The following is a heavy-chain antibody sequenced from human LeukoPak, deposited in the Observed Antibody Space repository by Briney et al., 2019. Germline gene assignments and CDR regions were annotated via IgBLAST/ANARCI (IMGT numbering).Heavy chain of an antibody. CDR1: GFTFSGYS. J-gene: IGHJ4*02. Sequence: GGSLRLSCAASGFTFSGYSMNWVRQAPGKGLEWVSYISSSGSTIYYADSVKGRFTISRDNAKNSLYLQMNSLRAEDTAVYYCARENKSYFDYWGQGTLVTVSS. V-gene: IGHV3-48*04. CDR2: ISSSGSTI. CDR3: ARENKSYFDY. D-gene: IGHD2/OR15-2a*01.